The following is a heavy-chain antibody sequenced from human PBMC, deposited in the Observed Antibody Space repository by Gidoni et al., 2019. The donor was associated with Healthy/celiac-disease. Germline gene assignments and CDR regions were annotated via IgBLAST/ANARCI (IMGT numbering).Heavy chain of an antibody. D-gene: IGHD6-13*01. CDR3: ARSIAAAGHTFDY. CDR1: GGSISSGGYY. J-gene: IGHJ4*02. Sequence: QVQLQESGPGLVKPSQTLSTTCTVPGGSISSGGYYWRWIRQHPGKGLEWIGYIYYSGSTYYNPSLKSRVTISVDTSKNQFSLKLSSVTAADTAVYYCARSIAAAGHTFDYWGQGTLVTVSS. CDR2: IYYSGST. V-gene: IGHV4-31*03.